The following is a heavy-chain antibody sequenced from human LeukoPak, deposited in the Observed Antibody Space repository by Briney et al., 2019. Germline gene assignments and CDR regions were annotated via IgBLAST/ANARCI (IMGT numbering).Heavy chain of an antibody. V-gene: IGHV3-23*01. CDR3: AKPRERGGYFFDF. J-gene: IGHJ4*02. CDR1: GSSFSSYA. Sequence: PGGSLRLACAASGSSFSSYAMRWVRQAPGKGLEWVSGISAGGDSTNYADSVKGRFTTSRDNSRNTLYLQMTSLRADDTAVYYCAKPRERGGYFFDFWGQGTLVTVSS. D-gene: IGHD3-22*01. CDR2: ISAGGDST.